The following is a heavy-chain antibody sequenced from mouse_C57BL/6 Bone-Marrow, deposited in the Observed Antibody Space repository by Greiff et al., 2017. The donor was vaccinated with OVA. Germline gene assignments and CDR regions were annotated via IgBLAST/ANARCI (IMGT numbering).Heavy chain of an antibody. CDR3: ARDSLYYYGSLFDY. CDR1: GFTFSSYA. J-gene: IGHJ2*01. Sequence: VESGGGLVKPGGSLKLSCAASGFTFSSYAMSWVRQTPEKRLEWVATISDGGSYTYYPDNVKGRFTISRDNAKNNLYLQMSHLKSEDTAMYYCARDSLYYYGSLFDYWGQGTTLTVSS. D-gene: IGHD1-1*01. V-gene: IGHV5-4*01. CDR2: ISDGGSYT.